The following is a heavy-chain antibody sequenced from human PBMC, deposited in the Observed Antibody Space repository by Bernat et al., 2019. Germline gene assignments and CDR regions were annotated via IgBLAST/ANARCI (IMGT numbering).Heavy chain of an antibody. Sequence: EVQLLESGGGLVQPGGSLRLSCAVSGFTFSSYAMSWVRQAPGKGLEWVSAISGSGGSTYYADSVKGRFTISRAKSKTTLYLQMNSLRAEDTAVYYCARERGSSGWYGGYYFDYWGQGTLVTVSS. V-gene: IGHV3-23*01. J-gene: IGHJ4*02. D-gene: IGHD6-19*01. CDR1: GFTFSSYA. CDR2: ISGSGGST. CDR3: ARERGSSGWYGGYYFDY.